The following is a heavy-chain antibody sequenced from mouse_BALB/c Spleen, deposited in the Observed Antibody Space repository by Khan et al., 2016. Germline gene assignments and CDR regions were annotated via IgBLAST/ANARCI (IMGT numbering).Heavy chain of an antibody. Sequence: VQLQQPGSELVRPGALGKLSCKASGFNIKDYYIHWVKQRPEQGLEWIGWIDPENGHPIYDPKFRGKASISAGSSCITCFLHLSSLTSVDTAVYYCPCSLLLYFVFWDLFITFTVSS. D-gene: IGHD2-1*01. V-gene: IGHV14-1*02. CDR3: PCSLLLYFVF. CDR2: IDPENGHP. CDR1: GFNIKDYY. J-gene: IGHJ2*01.